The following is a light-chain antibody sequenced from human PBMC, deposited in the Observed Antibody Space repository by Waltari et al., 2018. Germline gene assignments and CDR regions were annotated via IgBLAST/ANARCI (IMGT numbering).Light chain of an antibody. CDR1: RSDVGGYNA. CDR3: CSYAGSYSYV. V-gene: IGLV2-11*01. Sequence: QSALTQPRSVSGSPGQSVTIACTGTRSDVGGYNAVSWYQQHPGKAPKLMIYDVSTRPSGVPDRFSGSKSGNTASLTISGLQAEDEADYYCCSYAGSYSYVFGTGTKVTVL. J-gene: IGLJ1*01. CDR2: DVS.